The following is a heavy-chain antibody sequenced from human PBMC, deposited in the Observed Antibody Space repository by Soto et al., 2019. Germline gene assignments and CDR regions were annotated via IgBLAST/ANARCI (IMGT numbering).Heavy chain of an antibody. D-gene: IGHD4-17*01. Sequence: QLVPSGAEVKKSGESLKISCVGSGFSFSRYTVGWVRQVPGKGLEWMGVIHPGDSDTRYSPSFQGQVTISADKSISTAYLQWSSLKASDTAMYYCTLSYGDSYYYYYGMDVWGQGTTVTVSS. CDR2: IHPGDSDT. J-gene: IGHJ6*02. CDR1: GFSFSRYT. CDR3: TLSYGDSYYYYYGMDV. V-gene: IGHV5-51*01.